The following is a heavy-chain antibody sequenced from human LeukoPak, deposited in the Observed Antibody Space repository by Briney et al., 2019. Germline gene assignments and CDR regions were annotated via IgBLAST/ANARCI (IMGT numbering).Heavy chain of an antibody. J-gene: IGHJ5*02. Sequence: SETPSLTCTVSGYSISSGYYWGWIRQPPGKGLEWIGSMYHSGSTYYKPSLKSRVTISLDTSKHQFSPKLRSVTAADTAVYYCARGQARLAWFDPWGQGTLVTVSS. D-gene: IGHD6-19*01. CDR3: ARGQARLAWFDP. V-gene: IGHV4-38-2*02. CDR1: GYSISSGYY. CDR2: MYHSGST.